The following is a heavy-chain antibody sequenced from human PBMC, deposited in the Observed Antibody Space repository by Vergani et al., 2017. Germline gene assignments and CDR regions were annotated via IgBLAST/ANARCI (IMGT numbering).Heavy chain of an antibody. J-gene: IGHJ4*02. Sequence: QVQLVQSGAEVKKPGSSVKVSCKASGGTFSSYAISWVRQAPGQGLEWMGWISAYNGNTNYAQKLQGRVTMTTETSTSTAYMELRSLRSDDTAVYYCARSRRDGYNYYFDYWGQGTLVTVSS. CDR3: ARSRRDGYNYYFDY. CDR2: ISAYNGNT. D-gene: IGHD5-24*01. CDR1: GGTFSSYA. V-gene: IGHV1-18*01.